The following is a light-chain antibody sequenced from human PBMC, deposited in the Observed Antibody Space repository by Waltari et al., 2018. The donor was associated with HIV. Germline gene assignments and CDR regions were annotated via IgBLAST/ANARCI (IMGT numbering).Light chain of an antibody. J-gene: IGKJ5*01. CDR3: QQYGRSPIT. CDR2: GAS. CDR1: QSISASQ. Sequence: IVLTQSPDTLSVSSGLSATLSCRASQSISASQLAWYQQKPGQAPSLVIYGASTRATGIPDRFSGSGSGTDFALTISRLEPEDSAVFYCQQYGRSPITFGLGTRLEIK. V-gene: IGKV3-20*01.